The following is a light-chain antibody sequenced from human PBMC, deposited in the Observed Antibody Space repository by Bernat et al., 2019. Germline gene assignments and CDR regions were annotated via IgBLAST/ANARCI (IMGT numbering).Light chain of an antibody. CDR2: LGS. CDR1: QSLTHSNGYKY. J-gene: IGKJ2*01. V-gene: IGKV2-28*01. Sequence: DIMMTQSPLSLPVTPGEPASISCKSSQSLTHSNGYKYLDWYVQRPGQSPQLLIYLGSNRASGVPDRISGSGSGTRFTLKISRVEAEDVGIYCCMQSLPTPYTFGQETKLEIK. CDR3: MQSLPTPYT.